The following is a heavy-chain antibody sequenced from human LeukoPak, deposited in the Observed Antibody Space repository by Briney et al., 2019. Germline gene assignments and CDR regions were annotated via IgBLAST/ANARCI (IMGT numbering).Heavy chain of an antibody. CDR1: GFTFSSYA. Sequence: GGSLRLSCAASGFTFSSYAMSWVRQAPGKGLEWVSAISGSGGSTYYADSVKGRFTISRDNSKNTLYLQMNSLRAEDTAVYYCAKGGVVESVLLWFGEPNWFDPWGQGTLVTVSS. V-gene: IGHV3-23*01. J-gene: IGHJ5*02. CDR2: ISGSGGST. CDR3: AKGGVVESVLLWFGEPNWFDP. D-gene: IGHD3-10*01.